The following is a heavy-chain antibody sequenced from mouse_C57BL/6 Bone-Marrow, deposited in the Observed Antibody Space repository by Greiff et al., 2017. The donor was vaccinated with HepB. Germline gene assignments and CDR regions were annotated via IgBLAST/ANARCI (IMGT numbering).Heavy chain of an antibody. V-gene: IGHV5-4*01. CDR2: ISDGGSYT. CDR1: GFTFSSYA. D-gene: IGHD1-1*01. CDR3: ARDNYGSSYVWYFDV. Sequence: EVQVVESGGGLVKPGGSLKLSCAASGFTFSSYAMSWVRQTPEKRLEWVATISDGGSYTYYPDNVKGRFTISRDNAKNNLYLQMSHLKSEDTAMYYCARDNYGSSYVWYFDVWGTGTTVTVSS. J-gene: IGHJ1*03.